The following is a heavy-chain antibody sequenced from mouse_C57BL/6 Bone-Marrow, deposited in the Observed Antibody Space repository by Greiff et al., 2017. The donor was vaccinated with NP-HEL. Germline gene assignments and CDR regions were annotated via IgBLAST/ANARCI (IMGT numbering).Heavy chain of an antibody. CDR1: GYAFSSSW. Sequence: QVQLQQSGPELVKPGASVKISCKASGYAFSSSWMNWVKQRPGKGLEWIGRIYTGDGDTNYNGKFKGKATLTADKSSSTAYMQLSSLTSEDSAVYFCARDYGSRDYWGQGTTLTVSS. D-gene: IGHD1-1*01. CDR3: ARDYGSRDY. CDR2: IYTGDGDT. V-gene: IGHV1-82*01. J-gene: IGHJ2*01.